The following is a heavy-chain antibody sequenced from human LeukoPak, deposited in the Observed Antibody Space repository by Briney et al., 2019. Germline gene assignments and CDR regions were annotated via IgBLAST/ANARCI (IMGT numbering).Heavy chain of an antibody. Sequence: PSETLSLTCTVSGGSISSYYWSWIRQPAGKGLEWIGRIYSSGSTNYNPSLKSRVTMSVDTSKNQFSLKLSSVTAADTAVYYCAREGVDDSSSWYADAFDIWGQGTMVTVSS. CDR1: GGSISSYY. J-gene: IGHJ3*02. D-gene: IGHD6-13*01. CDR2: IYSSGST. CDR3: AREGVDDSSSWYADAFDI. V-gene: IGHV4-4*07.